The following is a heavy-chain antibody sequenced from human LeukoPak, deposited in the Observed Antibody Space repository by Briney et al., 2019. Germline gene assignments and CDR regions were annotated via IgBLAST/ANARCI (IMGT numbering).Heavy chain of an antibody. CDR2: INADGSHT. V-gene: IGHV1-3*01. CDR1: GYIFPTYS. CDR3: ARESGRGGEDY. J-gene: IGHJ4*02. Sequence: ASVKVSCKASGYIFPTYSMHWVRQAPGQSLEWLGWINADGSHTDYSQKFQGRVTLTRDTSANTAYMELSTLTSEDTSFYYCARESGRGGEDYWGQGTLVTVSS. D-gene: IGHD3-16*01.